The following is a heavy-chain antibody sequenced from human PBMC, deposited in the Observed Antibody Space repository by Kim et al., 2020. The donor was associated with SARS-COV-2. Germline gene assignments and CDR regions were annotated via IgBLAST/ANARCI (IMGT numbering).Heavy chain of an antibody. CDR1: GFTVSSNY. Sequence: GGSLRLSCAASGFTVSSNYMSWVRQAPGKGLEWVSVIYSGGSTYYADSVKGRFTISRNNSKNTLYLQMNSLRAEDTAVYYCAREHLSTPEGDYYYGMDVWGQGTTVTVSS. CDR2: IYSGGST. D-gene: IGHD3-16*01. CDR3: AREHLSTPEGDYYYGMDV. V-gene: IGHV3-53*01. J-gene: IGHJ6*02.